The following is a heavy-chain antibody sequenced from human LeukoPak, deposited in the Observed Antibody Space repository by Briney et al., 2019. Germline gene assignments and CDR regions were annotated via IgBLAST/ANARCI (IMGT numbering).Heavy chain of an antibody. D-gene: IGHD2-2*01. CDR3: AKGYCSSISCLVDY. V-gene: IGHV3-9*01. CDR2: ISWNSGSI. Sequence: PGRSLRLSCAASGFTFDDYAMHWVRQAPGKGLEWVSGISWNSGSIGYADSVKGRFTISRDNAKNFLYLQMNSLRAEDTALYYCAKGYCSSISCLVDYWGQGTLVTVSS. J-gene: IGHJ4*02. CDR1: GFTFDDYA.